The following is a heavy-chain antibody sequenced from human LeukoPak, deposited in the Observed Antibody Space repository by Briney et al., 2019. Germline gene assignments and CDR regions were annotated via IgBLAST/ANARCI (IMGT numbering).Heavy chain of an antibody. J-gene: IGHJ4*02. CDR3: AQGGHDFNPFYY. D-gene: IGHD2-21*02. V-gene: IGHV3-23*01. CDR2: IKGGGGNP. CDR1: GFTFSTYA. Sequence: PGGSLRLSCAASGFTFSTYAMGWVRQAPGEGLERVSSIKGGGGNPFYADSVRGRFTISRDKSKNTLYLQLNSLRPEDTAVYFCAQGGHDFNPFYYWDQGTLVTVSS.